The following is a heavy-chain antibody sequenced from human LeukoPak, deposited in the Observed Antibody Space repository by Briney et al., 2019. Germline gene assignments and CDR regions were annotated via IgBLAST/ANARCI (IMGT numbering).Heavy chain of an antibody. V-gene: IGHV3-23*01. D-gene: IGHD1-26*01. CDR3: AKDSGYYYMDV. CDR2: IGSSGSGT. CDR1: GLAFSSYP. Sequence: GGSLRPSCAASGLAFSSYPMSWVRQAPGKGLEWVSSIGSSGSGTYYADSGKGRFTISRDNSKNTLYLQMNSLRAEDTALYYCAKDSGYYYMDVWGKGTTVTVSS. J-gene: IGHJ6*03.